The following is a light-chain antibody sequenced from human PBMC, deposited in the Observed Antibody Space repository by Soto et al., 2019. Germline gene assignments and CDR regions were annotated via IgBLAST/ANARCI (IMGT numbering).Light chain of an antibody. CDR1: SSDVGGYNY. CDR2: EVS. V-gene: IGLV2-14*01. J-gene: IGLJ1*01. CDR3: SSYTSSSPPYV. Sequence: QSALTQPASVSGSPGQSITISCTGTSSDVGGYNYVSWYQQHPGKAPKPMIYEVSNRPSGISNRFSGSEAGNSASLTNSGLQAEDEADYYCSSYTSSSPPYVFGTWTKLTV.